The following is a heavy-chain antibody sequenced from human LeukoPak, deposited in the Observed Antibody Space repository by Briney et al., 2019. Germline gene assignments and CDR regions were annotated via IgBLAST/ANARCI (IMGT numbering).Heavy chain of an antibody. Sequence: GSLRLSCAASGFSFSTYAMHWVRQAPGKGLEWVTAISSDGSNKNYADFVQGRFTSSRDNSMNSLYLQMTSLRAEDTAVYYCAKGGHSYGYADYWGQGTLVTVSS. J-gene: IGHJ4*02. CDR3: AKGGHSYGYADY. CDR1: GFSFSTYA. CDR2: ISSDGSNK. V-gene: IGHV3-30*18. D-gene: IGHD5-18*01.